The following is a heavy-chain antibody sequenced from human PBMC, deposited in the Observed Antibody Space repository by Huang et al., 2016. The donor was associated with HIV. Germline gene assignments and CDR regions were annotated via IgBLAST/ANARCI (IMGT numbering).Heavy chain of an antibody. Sequence: QVQLVESGGGLVQHGRSLRLACAASGFTFTNYAIHWVRQALGKGVECGAFISYDGRNKVYADSVKGRFTISRDNSKSTLYLLMNSLRVDDTALYYCARSAVPGDGDWFDPWGQGTLVTVSS. J-gene: IGHJ5*02. D-gene: IGHD6-19*01. CDR3: ARSAVPGDGDWFDP. V-gene: IGHV3-30*04. CDR1: GFTFTNYA. CDR2: ISYDGRNK.